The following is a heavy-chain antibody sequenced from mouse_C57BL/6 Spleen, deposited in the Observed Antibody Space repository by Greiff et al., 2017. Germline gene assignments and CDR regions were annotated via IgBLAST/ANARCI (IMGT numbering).Heavy chain of an antibody. CDR1: GFSLTSYG. CDR3: AGTAQATYAMDY. Sequence: QVQLKESGPGLVAPSQSLSITCTVSGFSLTSYGVHWVRQPPGKGLEWLVVIWSDGSTTYNSALKSRLSISKDHSKSQVFLKMTSLQTDDTAMYYFAGTAQATYAMDYWGQGTSVTVSS. V-gene: IGHV2-6*03. D-gene: IGHD3-2*02. J-gene: IGHJ4*01. CDR2: IWSDGST.